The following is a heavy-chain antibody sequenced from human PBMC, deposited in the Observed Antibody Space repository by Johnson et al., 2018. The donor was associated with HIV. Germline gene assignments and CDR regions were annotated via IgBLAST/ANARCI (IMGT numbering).Heavy chain of an antibody. CDR1: GFTFTNYG. V-gene: IGHV3-30*03. Sequence: QVQLVESGGGLVKPGGSLRLSCAASGFTFTNYGMHWVRQAPGKGLQWVAVMSYDGSTTYYADSVKGRFTISRDNAKNSLYLQMNSLRAEDTAVYYCARLRAEAQFDAFDSWGQGTMVTVSS. CDR3: ARLRAEAQFDAFDS. J-gene: IGHJ3*02. D-gene: IGHD5-24*01. CDR2: MSYDGSTT.